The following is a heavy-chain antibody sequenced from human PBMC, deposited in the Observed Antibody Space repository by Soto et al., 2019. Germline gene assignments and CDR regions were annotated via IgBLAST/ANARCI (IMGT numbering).Heavy chain of an antibody. CDR1: GFTVSSNY. V-gene: IGHV3-53*01. CDR3: ARDSKNYYDSSGYWDY. Sequence: GGSLRLSCAASGFTVSSNYMSWVRQAPGKGLEWVSVIYSGGSTYYADSVKGRFTISRDNSKNTLYLQMNSLRAEDTAVYYCARDSKNYYDSSGYWDYWGQGTLVTVSS. D-gene: IGHD3-22*01. CDR2: IYSGGST. J-gene: IGHJ4*02.